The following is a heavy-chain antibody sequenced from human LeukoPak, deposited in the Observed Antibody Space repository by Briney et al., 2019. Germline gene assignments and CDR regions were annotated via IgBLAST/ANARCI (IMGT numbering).Heavy chain of an antibody. CDR3: ARGGEVYYYDSSGFVFDY. V-gene: IGHV3-7*01. D-gene: IGHD3-22*01. CDR2: IKHDGTET. J-gene: IGHJ4*02. Sequence: GGSLRLSCAASGFTLSNFWMTWVRQAPGKGLEWVANIKHDGTETKYVDSVKGRFTISRDNAKNSLYLQMNSLRAEDTAVYYCARGGEVYYYDSSGFVFDYWGQGTLVTVSS. CDR1: GFTLSNFW.